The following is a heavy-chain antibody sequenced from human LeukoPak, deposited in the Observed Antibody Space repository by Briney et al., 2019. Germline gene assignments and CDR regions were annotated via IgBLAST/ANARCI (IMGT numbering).Heavy chain of an antibody. V-gene: IGHV1-69*01. CDR3: ARGISGYSSSPLDY. J-gene: IGHJ4*02. CDR1: GGTFSSYA. CDR2: IIPIFGTA. D-gene: IGHD6-13*01. Sequence: SVKVSYKASGGTFSSYAISWVRQAPGQGLEWMGGIIPIFGTANYAQKFQGRVTITADESTSTAYMELSSLRSEDTAVYYCARGISGYSSSPLDYWGQGTLVTVSS.